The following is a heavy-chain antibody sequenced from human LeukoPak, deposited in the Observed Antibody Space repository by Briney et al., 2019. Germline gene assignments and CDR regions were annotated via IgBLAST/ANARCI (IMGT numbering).Heavy chain of an antibody. CDR3: ARDLVGYYFDY. CDR1: GGSISSYY. D-gene: IGHD3-9*01. CDR2: IYHSGST. V-gene: IGHV4-59*01. J-gene: IGHJ4*02. Sequence: PSETLSLTCTVSGGSISSYYWSWIRQPPGKGLEWIGYIYHSGSTNYNPSLKSRVTISVDTSKNQFSLKLSSVTAADTAVYYCARDLVGYYFDYWGQGTLVTVSS.